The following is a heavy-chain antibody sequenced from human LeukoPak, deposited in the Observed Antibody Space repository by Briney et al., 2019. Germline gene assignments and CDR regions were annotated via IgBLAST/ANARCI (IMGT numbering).Heavy chain of an antibody. CDR1: GGTFSSYA. V-gene: IGHV1-69*13. CDR3: AREANTAPSTFDH. D-gene: IGHD5-18*01. CDR2: IIPIFGTA. J-gene: IGHJ4*02. Sequence: SVKVSCKASGGTFSSYAISRVRQAPGQGLEWMGGIIPIFGTANYAQKFQGRVTITADESTSTAYMELSSLRSEDTAVYYCAREANTAPSTFDHWGQGTLVTVSS.